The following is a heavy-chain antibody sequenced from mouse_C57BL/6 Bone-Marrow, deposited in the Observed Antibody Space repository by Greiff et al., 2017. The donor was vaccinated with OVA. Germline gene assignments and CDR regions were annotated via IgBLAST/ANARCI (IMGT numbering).Heavy chain of an antibody. CDR1: EYEFPSHD. J-gene: IGHJ2*01. CDR3: ASPYDPVHFDY. D-gene: IGHD2-3*01. CDR2: INSDGGST. Sequence: EVHLVESGGGLVQPGESLKLSCESNEYEFPSHDMSWVRKTPEKRLELVAAINSDGGSTYYPDTMERRFIISRDNTKKTLYLQMSSLRSEDTAMYYCASPYDPVHFDYWGQGTTLTVSS. V-gene: IGHV5-2*01.